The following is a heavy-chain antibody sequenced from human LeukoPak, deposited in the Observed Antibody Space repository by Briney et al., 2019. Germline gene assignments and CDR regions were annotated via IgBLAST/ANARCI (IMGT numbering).Heavy chain of an antibody. Sequence: SETLSLTCTVSGGSVSNSSYYWGWIRQPPGKGLEWIGYIYYSGSTNYNPSLKSRVTISVDTSKNQFSLKLSSVTAADTAVYYCAREAPSYGSGSYYIGYWGQGTLVTVSS. CDR2: IYYSGST. V-gene: IGHV4-61*01. J-gene: IGHJ4*02. CDR3: AREAPSYGSGSYYIGY. D-gene: IGHD3-10*01. CDR1: GGSVSNSSYY.